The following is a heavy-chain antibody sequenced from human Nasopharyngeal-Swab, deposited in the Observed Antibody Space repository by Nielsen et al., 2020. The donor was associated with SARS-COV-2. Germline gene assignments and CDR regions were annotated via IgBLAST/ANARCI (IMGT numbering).Heavy chain of an antibody. Sequence: SETLSLTCTVSGCSISTYYWSWIRQPPGKGLEWIGYVSDLGRTNYKSSLRSRVTISLDTSKNQFSLNLRFVTAADTAVYYCARHPKGDLLPGLWGQGTLVTVSS. J-gene: IGHJ4*02. CDR1: GCSISTYY. V-gene: IGHV4-59*08. CDR2: VSDLGRT. D-gene: IGHD3-16*01. CDR3: ARHPKGDLLPGL.